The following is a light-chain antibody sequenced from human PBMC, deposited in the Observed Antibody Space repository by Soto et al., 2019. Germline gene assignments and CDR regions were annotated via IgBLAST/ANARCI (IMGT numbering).Light chain of an antibody. CDR1: QSISDY. V-gene: IGKV1-39*01. CDR2: AAS. J-gene: IGKJ2*01. Sequence: DIQMTQSPSSLSAFVGDRVTITCRASQSISDYLNWYQQKPGTAPKLLIYAASSLQSGVPSRFSGSGSGTDFTLTFSSLQPEDFATYYCQQSYSMPRTFGQGTKVDIK. CDR3: QQSYSMPRT.